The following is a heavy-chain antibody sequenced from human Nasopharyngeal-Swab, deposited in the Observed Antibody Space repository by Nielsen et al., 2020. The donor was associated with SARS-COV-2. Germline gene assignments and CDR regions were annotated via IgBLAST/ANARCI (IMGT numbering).Heavy chain of an antibody. J-gene: IGHJ6*02. CDR3: ARSYSSGGMDV. CDR1: GFTFSSYD. D-gene: IGHD6-19*01. CDR2: IGTAGDT. V-gene: IGHV3-13*01. Sequence: GGSLRLSCAASGFTFSSYDMHWVRQATGKGLEWVSAIGTAGDTYYPGSVKGRFTISRENAKNSLYLQMNSLRAGDTAVYYCARSYSSGGMDVWGQGTTVTVSS.